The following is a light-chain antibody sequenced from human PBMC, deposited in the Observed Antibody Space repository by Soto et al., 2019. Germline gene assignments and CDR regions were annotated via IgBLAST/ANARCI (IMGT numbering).Light chain of an antibody. CDR1: SSDVGGYDY. V-gene: IGLV2-14*01. CDR3: ISYTSGSPIDV. J-gene: IGLJ1*01. CDR2: EVS. Sequence: SALTQPASVSGSPGQSITISCTGTSSDVGGYDYVSWYQQHPGKAPKLIIFEVSNRPSGTSNRFSDSKSGNTASLTISGLQAEDEADYFCISYTSGSPIDVFGTGTKVTV.